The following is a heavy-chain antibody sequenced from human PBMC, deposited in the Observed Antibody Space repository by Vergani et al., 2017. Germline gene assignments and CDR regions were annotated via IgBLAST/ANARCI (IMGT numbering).Heavy chain of an antibody. CDR1: GCTFSTYA. J-gene: IGHJ4*02. CDR2: ISSDGGST. D-gene: IGHD3-22*01. V-gene: IGHV3-23*01. Sequence: EVQLLESGGGLVQPGGSLRLSCAASGCTFSTYAMTWVRQAPGKGLEWVSTISSDGGSTYYADPVTGRFTISRDNSKNTLSLQMNSLTAEDTAIYYCAGPQGTSAYYYGGFDYWGQGILVTVSS. CDR3: AGPQGTSAYYYGGFDY.